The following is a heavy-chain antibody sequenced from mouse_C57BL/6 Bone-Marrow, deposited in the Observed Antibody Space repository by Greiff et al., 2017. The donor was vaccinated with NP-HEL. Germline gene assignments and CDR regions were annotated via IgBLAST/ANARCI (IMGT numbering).Heavy chain of an antibody. D-gene: IGHD2-4*01. J-gene: IGHJ2*01. CDR1: GYTFTDYY. V-gene: IGHV1-76*01. CDR2: IYPGSGNT. CDR3: ARVSIYYYYDKDY. Sequence: QVQLQQSGAELVRPGASVKLSCKASGYTFTDYYINWVKQRPGQGLEWIARIYPGSGNTYYNEKFKGKATLTAEKSSSTAYMQLSSLTSEDSAVYFCARVSIYYYYDKDYWGQGTTLTVSS.